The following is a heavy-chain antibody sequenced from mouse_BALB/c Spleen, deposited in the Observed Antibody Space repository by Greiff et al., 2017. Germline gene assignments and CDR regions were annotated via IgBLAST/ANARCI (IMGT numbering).Heavy chain of an antibody. V-gene: IGHV14-3*02. CDR2: IDPADGNT. J-gene: IGHJ3*01. Sequence: VHVKQSGAELVKPGASVKLSCTASGFNIKDTYMHWVKQRPEQGLEWIGRIDPADGNTKYDPKFQGKASITADTSSNTAYLQLSSLTSEDTAVYYCARSGGTGFAYWGQGTLVTVSA. D-gene: IGHD3-3*01. CDR3: ARSGGTGFAY. CDR1: GFNIKDTY.